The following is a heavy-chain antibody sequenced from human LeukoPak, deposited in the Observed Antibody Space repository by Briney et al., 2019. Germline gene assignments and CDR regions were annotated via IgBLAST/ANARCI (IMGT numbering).Heavy chain of an antibody. CDR3: ASGEGIQLFDY. D-gene: IGHD3-16*02. CDR1: GFTVSSNY. CDR2: IYRDGST. Sequence: PGGALRLSCPSSGFTVSSNYMNGVRQAPGKGLEWVAVIYRDGSTYDAESVKGRCTISRDNSKNKLYLQTNNLRAENHAVYYCASGEGIQLFDYWGQGTLVTVSS. V-gene: IGHV3-53*05. J-gene: IGHJ4*02.